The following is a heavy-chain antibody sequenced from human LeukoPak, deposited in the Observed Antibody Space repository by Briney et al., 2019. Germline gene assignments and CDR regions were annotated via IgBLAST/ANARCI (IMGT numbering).Heavy chain of an antibody. V-gene: IGHV4-39*07. CDR3: ATAEWHSSSRGWFDP. Sequence: SETLSLTCSVSGGSVTSRTYYWAWVRQPPGKGLEWIGSIYYSGTTYYNPSLQSRVTISADKSISTAYLQWSSLKASDTAMYYCATAEWHSSSRGWFDPWGQGTLVTVSS. D-gene: IGHD6-6*01. CDR2: IYYSGTT. CDR1: GGSVTSRTYY. J-gene: IGHJ5*02.